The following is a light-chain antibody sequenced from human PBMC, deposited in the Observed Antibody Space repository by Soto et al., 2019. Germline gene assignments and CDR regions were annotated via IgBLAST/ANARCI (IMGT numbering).Light chain of an antibody. CDR2: STN. Sequence: QSVLTQPPSASATPGQRVTISCSGSSSNIGSNAVHWYQQLPGTAPKLLIYSTNQRPSGVPDQFSGSKSATSASLAISGLRSEDEADYYCAAWDASLNAVVFGGGTKVTVL. CDR3: AAWDASLNAVV. V-gene: IGLV1-44*01. CDR1: SSNIGSNA. J-gene: IGLJ2*01.